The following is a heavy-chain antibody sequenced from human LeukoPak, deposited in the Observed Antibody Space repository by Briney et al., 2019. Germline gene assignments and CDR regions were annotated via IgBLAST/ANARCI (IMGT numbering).Heavy chain of an antibody. J-gene: IGHJ4*02. D-gene: IGHD6-19*01. CDR1: GFPFSSYW. Sequence: GGSLRLSCAASGFPFSSYWMSWVRQAPGKGLEWVANIKEDGSEKYYVDSVKGRFTISRDNSKNSVYLQMNSLRAEDTAVYYCPRDSRIAMAGQDSWGQGTLVTVSS. CDR2: IKEDGSEK. CDR3: PRDSRIAMAGQDS. V-gene: IGHV3-7*01.